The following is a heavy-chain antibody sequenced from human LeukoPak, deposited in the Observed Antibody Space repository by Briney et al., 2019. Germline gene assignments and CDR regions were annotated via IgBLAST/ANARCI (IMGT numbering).Heavy chain of an antibody. D-gene: IGHD6-13*01. J-gene: IGHJ4*02. CDR2: ISWNSGGI. Sequence: GGSLRLSCAASGFTFDDYTMHWVRQAPGKGLEWVSGISWNSGGIVYADSVKGRFTISRDNAKNSLYLQMNSLRVEDMALYYCAKSPARVAAAGGIDYWGQGTLVTVSS. V-gene: IGHV3-9*03. CDR3: AKSPARVAAAGGIDY. CDR1: GFTFDDYT.